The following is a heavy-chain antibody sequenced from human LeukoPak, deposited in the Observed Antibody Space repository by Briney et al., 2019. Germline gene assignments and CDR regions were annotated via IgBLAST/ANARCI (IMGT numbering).Heavy chain of an antibody. V-gene: IGHV3-30-3*01. D-gene: IGHD3-3*01. CDR1: GFTFSSYA. Sequence: PGGSLRLSCAASGFTFSSYALHWVRQAPGKGLEWVAVISYDGSNKYYADSVKGRFTISRDNPKNTLYLQMNSLRAEDTAVYYCVRGWTWSGYYLGVWGQGTMVTVSS. CDR3: VRGWTWSGYYLGV. CDR2: ISYDGSNK. J-gene: IGHJ3*01.